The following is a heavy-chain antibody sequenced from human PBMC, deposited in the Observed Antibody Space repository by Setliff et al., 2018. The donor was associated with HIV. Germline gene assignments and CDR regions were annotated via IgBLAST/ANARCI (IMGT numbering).Heavy chain of an antibody. J-gene: IGHJ4*02. CDR1: GFTFSSSA. V-gene: IGHV3-23*01. CDR2: ISGSAGST. CDR3: AKETFYYDSSGYYFGY. D-gene: IGHD3-22*01. Sequence: GGSLRLSCAASGFTFSSSAMSWVRQAPGKGLEWVSSISGSAGSTYYADSVKGRFTISRDNSKNTLYLQMNSLRAEDTAVYYCAKETFYYDSSGYYFGYWGQGTLVTV.